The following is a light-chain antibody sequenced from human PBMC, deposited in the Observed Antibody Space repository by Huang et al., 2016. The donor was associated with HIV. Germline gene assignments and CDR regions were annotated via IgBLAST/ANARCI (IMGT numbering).Light chain of an antibody. Sequence: EIVLTQSPGTLSLSPRERATLSCRTSQSVFSYLAWYQQRPGQAPRLLIYDASNRATGIPARFSGSGSGTDFTLTISSLEPEDFAVYYCQQRSAWPRTFGQGTKLEIK. CDR3: QQRSAWPRT. V-gene: IGKV3-11*01. J-gene: IGKJ2*01. CDR2: DAS. CDR1: QSVFSY.